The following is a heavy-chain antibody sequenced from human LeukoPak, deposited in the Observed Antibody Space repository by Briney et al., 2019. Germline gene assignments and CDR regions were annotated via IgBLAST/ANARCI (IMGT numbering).Heavy chain of an antibody. Sequence: VASVKVSCKASGYTFTDYYMHWVRQAPGQGLEWMGRINPNSGAADYAPEFQGRVTMTRDTSINTVYMELSRLRSDDTAVYCCARASYSNYATHFDYWGQGTLVTVSS. CDR2: INPNSGAA. V-gene: IGHV1-2*06. CDR1: GYTFTDYY. J-gene: IGHJ4*02. D-gene: IGHD4-11*01. CDR3: ARASYSNYATHFDY.